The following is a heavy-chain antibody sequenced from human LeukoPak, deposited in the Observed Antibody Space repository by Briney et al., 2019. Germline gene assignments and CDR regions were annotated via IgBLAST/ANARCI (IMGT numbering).Heavy chain of an antibody. Sequence: PSETLSLTCTVSGGSISSYYWSWIRQPPGKGLKWIGYIYYSGSTNYNPSLKSRVTISVDTSKNQFSLKLSSVTAADTAVYYCARGRGSSGYYYPYFDYWGQGTLVTVSS. CDR2: IYYSGST. CDR3: ARGRGSSGYYYPYFDY. V-gene: IGHV4-59*01. J-gene: IGHJ4*02. CDR1: GGSISSYY. D-gene: IGHD3-22*01.